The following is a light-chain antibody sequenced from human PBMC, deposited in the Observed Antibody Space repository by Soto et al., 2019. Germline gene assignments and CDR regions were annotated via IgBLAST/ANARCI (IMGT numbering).Light chain of an antibody. J-gene: IGKJ1*01. Sequence: EVVLTQSPATLSVSPGEGATLSCRSSQSVSSYLAWYHQKPGQAPRLLIYGASTRATGIPARFSGSGSGTEFTLTINSLQSEDFAVYYCQQYNNWPRTFGQGTKVDI. CDR3: QQYNNWPRT. CDR1: QSVSSY. V-gene: IGKV3-15*01. CDR2: GAS.